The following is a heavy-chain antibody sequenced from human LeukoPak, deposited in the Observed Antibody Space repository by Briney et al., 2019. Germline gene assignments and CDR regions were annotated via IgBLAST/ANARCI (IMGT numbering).Heavy chain of an antibody. CDR1: GFTFSSYG. J-gene: IGHJ4*02. D-gene: IGHD6-19*01. CDR3: ARGQWQLTNSCDY. V-gene: IGHV3-30*03. Sequence: GGSLRLSCAASGFTFSSYGMHWVRQAPGRGLEWVAVMSYDGSNKYYADSVKGRFTISRDNSKNTLDLQMTGLRQDDAAVYYCARGQWQLTNSCDYWGQGTLVTVSS. CDR2: MSYDGSNK.